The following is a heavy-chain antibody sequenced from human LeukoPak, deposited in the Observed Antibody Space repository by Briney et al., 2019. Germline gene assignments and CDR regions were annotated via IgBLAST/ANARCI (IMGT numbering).Heavy chain of an antibody. V-gene: IGHV3-74*03. D-gene: IGHD3-10*01. CDR2: TNSDVSST. J-gene: IGHJ4*02. CDR1: GFAFSSYW. Sequence: GGSLRLSCAASGFAFSSYWMHWVRQAPGKGLVWVSRTNSDVSSTTYADSVKGRFTISRDNSKNTVYLQMNSLRAEDTAVYYCAKDWEFSGGYYFDYWGQGTLVTVSS. CDR3: AKDWEFSGGYYFDY.